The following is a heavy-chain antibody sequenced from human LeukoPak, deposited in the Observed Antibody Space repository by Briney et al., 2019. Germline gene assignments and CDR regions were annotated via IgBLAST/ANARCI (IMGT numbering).Heavy chain of an antibody. CDR2: IYSGGSA. V-gene: IGHV3-53*01. D-gene: IGHD7-27*01. CDR3: ASSLGNDAFDI. Sequence: GSLRLSCAASGFTVSSNYMSWVRQAPGKGLEWVSVIYSGGSAYYADSVKGRFTISRDNSKNTLYLQMNSLRAEDTAVYYCASSLGNDAFDIWGQGTMVTVSS. CDR1: GFTVSSNY. J-gene: IGHJ3*02.